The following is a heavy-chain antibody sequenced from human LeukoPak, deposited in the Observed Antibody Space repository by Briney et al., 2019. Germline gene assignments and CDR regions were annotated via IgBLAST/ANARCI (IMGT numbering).Heavy chain of an antibody. CDR3: ARFNGYVYYFDY. CDR1: GGSISSYY. J-gene: IGHJ4*02. V-gene: IGHV4-59*01. CDR2: IYYSGTT. D-gene: IGHD5-12*01. Sequence: SETLSLTCTVSGGSISSYYWSWIRQPPGKGLEWIGYIYYSGTTNYNPSLKSRVTISVDTSKNQFSLELSSVTAADTAVYYCARFNGYVYYFDYWGQGTLVTVSS.